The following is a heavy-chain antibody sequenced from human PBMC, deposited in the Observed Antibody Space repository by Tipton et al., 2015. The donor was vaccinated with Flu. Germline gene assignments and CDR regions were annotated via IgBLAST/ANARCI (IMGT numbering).Heavy chain of an antibody. D-gene: IGHD6-19*01. CDR1: DDSIRSNGYY. J-gene: IGHJ6*02. V-gene: IGHV4-31*03. CDR3: ARREGSSGWFGMDV. Sequence: TLSLTCSVSDDSIRSNGYYWTWIRQHPGKGLEWIGYIDYSGSTYYNPSLKSRVTISVDTSKNQFSLKLSSVTAADTAVYYCARREGSSGWFGMDVWGQGTTATVSS. CDR2: IDYSGST.